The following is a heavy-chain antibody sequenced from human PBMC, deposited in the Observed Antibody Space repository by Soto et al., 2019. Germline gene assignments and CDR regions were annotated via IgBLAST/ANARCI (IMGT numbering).Heavy chain of an antibody. V-gene: IGHV3-33*01. CDR3: ARDSTHRIYDSSGYLFFY. J-gene: IGHJ4*02. CDR1: GFTFSSYG. Sequence: GGSLRLSCAASGFTFSSYGMHWVRQAPGKGLEWVAVIWYDGSNKYYADSVKGRFTISRDNSKNTLYLQMNSLRAEDTAVYYCARDSTHRIYDSSGYLFFYWGQGTLVTVSS. D-gene: IGHD3-22*01. CDR2: IWYDGSNK.